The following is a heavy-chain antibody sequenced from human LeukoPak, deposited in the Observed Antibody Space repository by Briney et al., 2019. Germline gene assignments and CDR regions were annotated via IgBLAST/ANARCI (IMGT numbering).Heavy chain of an antibody. Sequence: ASVKVSCKASGDTFTGYYMHWVRQAPGQGLEWMSWINPNSGGTYYADSVKGRFTISRDNSKNTVYLQMNSLRAEDTAAYYCARDLSYGDYVWDYWGQGTLVTVSS. J-gene: IGHJ4*02. V-gene: IGHV1-2*02. CDR1: GDTFTGYY. CDR2: INPNSGGT. D-gene: IGHD4-17*01. CDR3: ARDLSYGDYVWDY.